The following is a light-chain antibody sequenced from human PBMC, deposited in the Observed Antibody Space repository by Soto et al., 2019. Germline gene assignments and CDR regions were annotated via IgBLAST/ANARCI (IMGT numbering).Light chain of an antibody. CDR3: QQYKDWFSTT. V-gene: IGKV3-15*01. J-gene: IGKJ5*01. CDR2: GAS. Sequence: EIVLTQSPATLSVSPGERATLSCRASQSVSSKLAWYQQRPGQSPRLLIYGASTRATDIPARFSGSGSGTEFTLTISSLQSEALAVYYSQQYKDWFSTTFGQGTRLEIK. CDR1: QSVSSK.